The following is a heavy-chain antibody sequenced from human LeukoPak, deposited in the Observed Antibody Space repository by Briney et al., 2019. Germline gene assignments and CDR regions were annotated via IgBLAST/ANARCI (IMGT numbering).Heavy chain of an antibody. V-gene: IGHV4-34*01. CDR1: GGPFSGYF. D-gene: IGHD3-10*01. CDR3: ARRYYYNLGSFPFDF. J-gene: IGHJ4*02. Sequence: PSETLSLTCAVSGGPFSGYFWSWIRGSSGKGVEGIGEIHSIGTTNYNATLNSRVTISEGTSKNQFYLNLSSVTAADTAVYYCARRYYYNLGSFPFDFWGQGTLVTVSS. CDR2: IHSIGTT.